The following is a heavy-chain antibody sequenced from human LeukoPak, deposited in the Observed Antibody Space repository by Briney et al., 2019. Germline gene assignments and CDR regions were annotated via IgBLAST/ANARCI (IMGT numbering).Heavy chain of an antibody. CDR1: GFTFSSYG. CDR3: AKDQGGSYYYYYYYHGMDV. J-gene: IGHJ6*02. V-gene: IGHV3-30*18. D-gene: IGHD1-26*01. CDR2: ISYDGSNK. Sequence: GGSLRLSCAASGFTFSSYGMEWVRQAPGKGLEWVAVISYDGSNKYYADSVKGRFTISRDNSKNTLYLQMNSLRAEDTAVYYCAKDQGGSYYYYYYYHGMDVWGQGTTVTVSS.